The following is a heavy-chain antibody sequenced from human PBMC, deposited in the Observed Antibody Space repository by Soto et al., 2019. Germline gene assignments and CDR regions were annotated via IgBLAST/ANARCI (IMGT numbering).Heavy chain of an antibody. Sequence: GASVKVSCKASGYTFTSYGISWVRQAPGRGLEWMGWISAYNGNTNYAQKLQGRVTMTTDTSTSTAYMELRSLRSDDTAVYYCASRAYCGGDCYSGYFDLWGRGTLVTVSS. CDR1: GYTFTSYG. CDR2: ISAYNGNT. J-gene: IGHJ2*01. D-gene: IGHD2-21*02. V-gene: IGHV1-18*01. CDR3: ASRAYCGGDCYSGYFDL.